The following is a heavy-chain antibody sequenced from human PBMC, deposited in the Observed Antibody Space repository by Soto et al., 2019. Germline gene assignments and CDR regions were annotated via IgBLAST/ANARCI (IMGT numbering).Heavy chain of an antibody. D-gene: IGHD5-12*01. CDR3: ARVRARWLQPEALDI. Sequence: QGQLVQSGSEVKKPGASVKVSCKASGYSVTSDGFSWVRQAPGQGLEWMGWISAYNGDTDYAQKFKGIAEKNIDISTGTSYMELRNLRHNNTAVYYCARVRARWLQPEALDIWGQGTMVSVS. CDR2: ISAYNGDT. CDR1: GYSVTSDG. V-gene: IGHV1-18*04. J-gene: IGHJ3*02.